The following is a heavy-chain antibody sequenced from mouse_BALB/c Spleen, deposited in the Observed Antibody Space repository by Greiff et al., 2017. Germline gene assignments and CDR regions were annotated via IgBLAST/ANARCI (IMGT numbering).Heavy chain of an antibody. D-gene: IGHD2-4*01. CDR2: IWAGGST. V-gene: IGHV2-9*02. Sequence: VNVVESGPGLVAPSQSLSITCTVSGFSLTSYGVHWVRQPPGKGLEWLGVIWAGGSTNYNSALMSRLSISKDNSKSQVFLKMNSLQTDDTAMYYCARGTMISMDYWGQGTSVTVSS. CDR3: ARGTMISMDY. CDR1: GFSLTSYG. J-gene: IGHJ4*01.